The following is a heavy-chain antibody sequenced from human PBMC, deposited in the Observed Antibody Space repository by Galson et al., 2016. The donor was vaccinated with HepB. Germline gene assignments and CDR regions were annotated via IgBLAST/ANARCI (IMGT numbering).Heavy chain of an antibody. Sequence: SLRLSCAASGFTFSNYYMSWIRQAPGKGLEWVAYISPCTTHINYADSVMGRFTVSRDNAKNSLYLQMNSLGAEDTAVHYSASPSGRYSVHTFDLWGQGTMVTVSS. V-gene: IGHV3-11*06. CDR3: ASPSGRYSVHTFDL. CDR1: GFTFSNYY. CDR2: ISPCTTHI. J-gene: IGHJ3*01. D-gene: IGHD1-26*01.